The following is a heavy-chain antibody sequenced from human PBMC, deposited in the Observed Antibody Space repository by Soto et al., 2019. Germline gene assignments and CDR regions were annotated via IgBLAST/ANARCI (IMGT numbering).Heavy chain of an antibody. Sequence: GGSLRLSCAASGFTLSSYALSWVRQAPWKGLEWFSASSGSGGSTYYADSEKGRFTISRDHPKNTLYLQMNSLRAEDTAVYYCAKVPYCGGDCYSYYFDYWGQGTLVTVSS. CDR1: GFTLSSYA. V-gene: IGHV3-23*01. CDR2: SSGSGGST. J-gene: IGHJ4*02. CDR3: AKVPYCGGDCYSYYFDY. D-gene: IGHD2-21*02.